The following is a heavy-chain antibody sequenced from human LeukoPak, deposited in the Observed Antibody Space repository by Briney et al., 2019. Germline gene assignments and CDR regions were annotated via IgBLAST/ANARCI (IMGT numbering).Heavy chain of an antibody. D-gene: IGHD6-19*01. CDR1: GYTFTSYA. V-gene: IGHV1-3*03. J-gene: IGHJ4*02. CDR2: INAGNGNT. CDR3: AVSSGWYGQLEY. Sequence: ASVKVSCKASGYTFTSYAMHWVRQAPGQRLEWMGWINAGNGNTKYSQEFQGRVTITRDTSASTAYMELSSLRSEDMAVYYCAVSSGWYGQLEYWGQGTLVTVSS.